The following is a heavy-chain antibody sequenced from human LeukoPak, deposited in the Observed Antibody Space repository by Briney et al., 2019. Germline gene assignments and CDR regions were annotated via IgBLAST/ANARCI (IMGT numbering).Heavy chain of an antibody. Sequence: GGSLRLSCAASGFIFNNYGLIWVRQAPGKGLEWVSAISNDGGGTNYADSVKGRFTISRDNSKNTLYLQMNSLRAEDTAVYYCASSPVGVDYWGQGTLVTVSS. CDR2: ISNDGGGT. J-gene: IGHJ4*02. V-gene: IGHV3-23*01. CDR1: GFIFNNYG. D-gene: IGHD2-15*01. CDR3: ASSPVGVDY.